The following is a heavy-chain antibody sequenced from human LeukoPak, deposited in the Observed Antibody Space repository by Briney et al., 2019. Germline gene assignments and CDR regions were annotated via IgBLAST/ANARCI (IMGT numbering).Heavy chain of an antibody. CDR1: GFAFSTYA. D-gene: IGHD1-14*01. Sequence: GGSLRLSCVGSGFAFSTYAMNWVRQAPGQGLEWVSGICGSATNKYYADSVKGRFTISRDNSKNTLYLQMDSLRSADTAVYYRPKDRVPDGVWEIDYLGDGTLVTVSS. V-gene: IGHV3-23*01. J-gene: IGHJ4*01. CDR3: PKDRVPDGVWEIDY. CDR2: ICGSATNK.